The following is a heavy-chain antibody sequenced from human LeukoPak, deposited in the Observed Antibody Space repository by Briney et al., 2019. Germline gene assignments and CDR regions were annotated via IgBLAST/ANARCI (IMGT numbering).Heavy chain of an antibody. CDR2: IYHSGST. J-gene: IGHJ4*02. V-gene: IGHV4-30-2*01. CDR1: GGSISSGGYS. D-gene: IGHD5-24*01. Sequence: SETLSLTCAVSGGSISSGGYSWSWTRQPPGKGLEWIGYIYHSGSTYYNPSLKSRVTISVDRSKNQFSLKLSSVTAADTAVYYCASSRDGYNWDYWGQGTLVTVSS. CDR3: ASSRDGYNWDY.